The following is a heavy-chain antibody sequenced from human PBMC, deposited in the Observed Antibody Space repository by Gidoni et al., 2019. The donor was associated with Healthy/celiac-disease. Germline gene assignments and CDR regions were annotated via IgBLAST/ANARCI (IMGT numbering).Heavy chain of an antibody. CDR2: ISSSGSTI. CDR3: ARERYNWNYAAYYGMDV. V-gene: IGHV3-48*03. J-gene: IGHJ6*02. CDR1: GFTFSRYE. Sequence: EVQLVESGGGLVQPGGSLRLSCAASGFTFSRYEMNWVRQAPGKGLEWVSYISSSGSTIYYADSVKGRFTISRDNAKNSLYLQMNSLRADDTAVYYCARERYNWNYAAYYGMDVWGQGTTVTVSS. D-gene: IGHD1-7*01.